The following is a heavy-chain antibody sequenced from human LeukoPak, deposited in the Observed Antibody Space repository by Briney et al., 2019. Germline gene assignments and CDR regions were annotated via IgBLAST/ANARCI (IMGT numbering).Heavy chain of an antibody. CDR1: GYTFTNYD. CDR2: MKPNSGDT. D-gene: IGHD4-11*01. CDR3: ARGPPERTYSDY. J-gene: IGHJ4*02. V-gene: IGHV1-8*01. Sequence: ASVLVSCKASGYTFTNYDINWVRQATRQGLEWLGWMKPNSGDTGYAQKFQGRVAMTRNTSISTAYLELSSLRSDDTAVYYCARGPPERTYSDYWGQGTLVTVSS.